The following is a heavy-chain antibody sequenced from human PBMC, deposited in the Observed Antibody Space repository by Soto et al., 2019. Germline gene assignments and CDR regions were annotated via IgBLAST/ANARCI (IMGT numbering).Heavy chain of an antibody. V-gene: IGHV4-31*03. J-gene: IGHJ5*02. CDR2: IHYSGTT. Sequence: QVQVQESGPGLVKPSQTLSLTCSVSGDSISSGGYYWSWIRQYPGKGLEWIGYIHYSGTTYYNPSLKSRITISVDTSKNQFSLNLSSVTAADTAIYYCARCGYSYGFNWFDPWGQGTLVTVSS. D-gene: IGHD5-18*01. CDR1: GDSISSGGYY. CDR3: ARCGYSYGFNWFDP.